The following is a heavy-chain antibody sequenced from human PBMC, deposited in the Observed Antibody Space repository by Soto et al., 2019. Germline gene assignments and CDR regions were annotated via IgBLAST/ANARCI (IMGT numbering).Heavy chain of an antibody. CDR3: ARVLALLVTEVDYFDY. Sequence: QVQLVQSGGEVMQPGASVKFSCKASGYTFTNYGISWVRQAPGQGLEWMGWINAYNGNANFAQRLQGRVTMTTDTSTSTAYMELRSLRSDDTAVYYCARVLALLVTEVDYFDYWGQGTLVTVSS. CDR1: GYTFTNYG. V-gene: IGHV1-18*01. D-gene: IGHD2-15*01. CDR2: INAYNGNA. J-gene: IGHJ4*02.